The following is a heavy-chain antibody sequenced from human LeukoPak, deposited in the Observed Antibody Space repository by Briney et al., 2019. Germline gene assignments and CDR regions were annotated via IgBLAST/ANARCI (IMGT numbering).Heavy chain of an antibody. CDR1: GGSISSYY. CDR3: ARQTGGSGSYYNVLRHGMDV. J-gene: IGHJ6*02. D-gene: IGHD3-10*01. V-gene: IGHV4-59*08. Sequence: SETLSLTCTVSGGSISSYYWSWIRQPPGKGLEWIGYIYYSRSTNYNPSLKSRVTISVDTSKNQFSLKLSSVTAADTAVYYCARQTGGSGSYYNVLRHGMDVWGQGTTVTVSS. CDR2: IYYSRST.